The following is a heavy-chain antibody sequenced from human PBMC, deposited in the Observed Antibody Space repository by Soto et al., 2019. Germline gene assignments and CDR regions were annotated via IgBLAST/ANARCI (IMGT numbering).Heavy chain of an antibody. CDR2: ISGSGGST. D-gene: IGHD4-17*01. CDR3: AKEINYGDYYFDY. Sequence: PGGPLRVSWAASGLTFSSYARSWVRQAPGKGLEWVSAISGSGGSTYYADSVKGRFTISRDNSKNTLYLQMNSLRAEDTAVYYCAKEINYGDYYFDYWGQGTLVTVSS. J-gene: IGHJ4*02. V-gene: IGHV3-23*01. CDR1: GLTFSSYA.